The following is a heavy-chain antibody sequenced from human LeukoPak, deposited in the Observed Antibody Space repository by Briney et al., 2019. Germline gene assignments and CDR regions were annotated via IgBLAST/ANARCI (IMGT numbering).Heavy chain of an antibody. D-gene: IGHD6-19*01. V-gene: IGHV3-30*02. CDR2: IRYDGSNK. CDR3: ARDGVAVAGRYNWFDP. Sequence: GGSLRLSCAASGFTFSSYGMHWVRQAPGKGLEWVAFIRYDGSNKYYADSVKGRFTISRDNSKNTLYLQMNSLRAEDTAVYYCARDGVAVAGRYNWFDPWGQGTLVTVSS. J-gene: IGHJ5*02. CDR1: GFTFSSYG.